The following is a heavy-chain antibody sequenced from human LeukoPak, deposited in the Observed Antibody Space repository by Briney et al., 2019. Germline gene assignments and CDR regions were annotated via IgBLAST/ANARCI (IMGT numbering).Heavy chain of an antibody. Sequence: PGGSLRLSCAASGFTFSSYSMNWVRQAPGKGLEWVSSISSSSSYIYYADSVKGRFTISRDNSKNTLYLQMNSLRAEDTAVYYCAPLYSSSSEPDYWGQGTLVTVSS. D-gene: IGHD6-6*01. CDR1: GFTFSSYS. J-gene: IGHJ4*02. CDR3: APLYSSSSEPDY. V-gene: IGHV3-21*01. CDR2: ISSSSSYI.